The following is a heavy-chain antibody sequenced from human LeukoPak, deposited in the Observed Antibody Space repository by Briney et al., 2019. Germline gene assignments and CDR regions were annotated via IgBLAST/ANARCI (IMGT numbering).Heavy chain of an antibody. CDR1: GGSISSSSYY. D-gene: IGHD1-14*01. J-gene: IGHJ5*02. V-gene: IGHV4-39*01. CDR3: ARGHYNTTNWFDR. Sequence: SETLSLTCTVSGGSISSSSYYWGWLRQPPGKGLEWIGSIYYSGSTYYNPSLKSRVTISVDTSKNQFSLKLSSVTAADTAVYYCARGHYNTTNWFDRWGQGTLVTVSS. CDR2: IYYSGST.